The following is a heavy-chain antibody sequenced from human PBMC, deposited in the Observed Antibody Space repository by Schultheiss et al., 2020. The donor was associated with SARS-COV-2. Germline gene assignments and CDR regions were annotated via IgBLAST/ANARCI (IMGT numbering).Heavy chain of an antibody. D-gene: IGHD2-2*01. CDR3: ARGPEAPYQLLSRRPRLRRSFDY. J-gene: IGHJ4*02. CDR2: IYYSGST. CDR1: GGSFSGYY. Sequence: SETLSLTCAVYGGSFSGYYWSWIRQPPGKGLEWIGYIYYSGSTNYNPSLKSRVTISVDTSKNQFSLRLTSVTAADTAVFYCARGPEAPYQLLSRRPRLRRSFDYWGQGTLVTVSS. V-gene: IGHV4-59*12.